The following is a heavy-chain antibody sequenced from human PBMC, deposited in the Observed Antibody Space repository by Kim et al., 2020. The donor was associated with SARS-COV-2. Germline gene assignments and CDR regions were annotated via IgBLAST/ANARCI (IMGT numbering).Heavy chain of an antibody. J-gene: IGHJ4*02. V-gene: IGHV4-39*01. CDR1: GGSISSSSYY. CDR3: AALGGGTVVTPGEDYFDY. CDR2: IYYSGST. Sequence: SETLSLTCTVSGGSISSSSYYWGWIRQPPGKGLEWIGSIYYSGSTYYNPSLKSRVTISVDTSKNQFSLKLSSVTAADTAVYYCAALGGGTVVTPGEDYFDYWGQGTLVTVSS. D-gene: IGHD2-21*02.